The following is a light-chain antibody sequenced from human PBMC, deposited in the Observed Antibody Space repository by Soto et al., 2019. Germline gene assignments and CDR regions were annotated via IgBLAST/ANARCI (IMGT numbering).Light chain of an antibody. Sequence: VLTLSPATLSLSPGERATLSCRASLNVNSYLAWYQQKPGQAPRLLIYDASNRAAGIPARFSGSGSGTDFTLTISSLEPEDFAIYYCQQRQYWPPITFGQGTRLE. V-gene: IGKV3-11*01. CDR2: DAS. CDR1: LNVNSY. CDR3: QQRQYWPPIT. J-gene: IGKJ5*01.